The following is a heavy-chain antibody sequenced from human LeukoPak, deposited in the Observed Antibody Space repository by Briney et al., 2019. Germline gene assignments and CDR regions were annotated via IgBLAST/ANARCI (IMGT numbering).Heavy chain of an antibody. V-gene: IGHV4-39*01. J-gene: IGHJ4*02. Sequence: SETLSLTCTVSGSSISSSSYYWGWIRQPPGKGLEWIGSIYYSGSTYYNPSLKSRVTISVDTSKNQFSLKLSSVTAADTAVYYCVCSSPSLRVTTYDYWGQGTLVTASS. CDR2: IYYSGST. CDR3: VCSSPSLRVTTYDY. D-gene: IGHD4-17*01. CDR1: GSSISSSSYY.